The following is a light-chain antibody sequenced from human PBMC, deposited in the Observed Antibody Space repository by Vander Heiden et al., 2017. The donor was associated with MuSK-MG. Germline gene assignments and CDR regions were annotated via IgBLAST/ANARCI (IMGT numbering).Light chain of an antibody. Sequence: SALTQPRSVSGSPGQSVTISCTGTSSDVGGYNYVSWYQQHPGKATKLMIYDVSKRPSGVPDRFSGSKSGNTASLTISGLQAEDEADYYCCSYAGSYTSDVVFGGGTKLTVL. V-gene: IGLV2-11*01. J-gene: IGLJ2*01. CDR3: CSYAGSYTSDVV. CDR1: SSDVGGYNY. CDR2: DVS.